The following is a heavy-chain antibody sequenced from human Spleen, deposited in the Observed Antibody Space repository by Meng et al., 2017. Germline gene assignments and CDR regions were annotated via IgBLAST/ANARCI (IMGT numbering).Heavy chain of an antibody. Sequence: GGSLRLSCAASGFTFSSYSMSWVRQAPGKGLQWVSYISSGGSTSYYADSVKGRFTISRDNAKNSLYLQMNSLRGEDTAVYYCARDRIGMDVWGQGTTVTVSS. J-gene: IGHJ6*02. V-gene: IGHV3-48*04. D-gene: IGHD2-15*01. CDR3: ARDRIGMDV. CDR1: GFTFSSYS. CDR2: ISSGGSTS.